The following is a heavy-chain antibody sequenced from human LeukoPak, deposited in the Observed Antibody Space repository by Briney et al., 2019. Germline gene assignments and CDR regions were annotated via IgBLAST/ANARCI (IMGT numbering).Heavy chain of an antibody. CDR1: GHTFTDYY. D-gene: IGHD3-22*01. J-gene: IGHJ3*02. Sequence: ASVKVSCKASGHTFTDYYMHWGRQAPGQGLEWMGWINPKSGGTNHAQRFQGRVTMTRDTSISTAYMELSSLGSDDTAVYYCARQGGPMTVVVKVASDIWGQGTMVTVSS. CDR2: INPKSGGT. V-gene: IGHV1-2*02. CDR3: ARQGGPMTVVVKVASDI.